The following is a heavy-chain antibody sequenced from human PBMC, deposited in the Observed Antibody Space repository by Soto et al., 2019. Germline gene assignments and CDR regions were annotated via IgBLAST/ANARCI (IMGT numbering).Heavy chain of an antibody. Sequence: EVQLVESGGGLVKPGGSLRLSCAASGFTFSSYSMNWVRQAPGKGLEWVSSISSSSSYIYYADSVKGRFTISRDNAKNSLYLQMNSLRAEDTAVYYCARVDIVATESAFDIWGQGTMVTVSS. J-gene: IGHJ3*02. CDR1: GFTFSSYS. D-gene: IGHD5-12*01. V-gene: IGHV3-21*01. CDR3: ARVDIVATESAFDI. CDR2: ISSSSSYI.